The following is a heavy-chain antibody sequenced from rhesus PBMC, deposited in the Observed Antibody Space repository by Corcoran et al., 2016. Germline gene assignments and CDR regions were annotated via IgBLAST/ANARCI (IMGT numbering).Heavy chain of an antibody. CDR2: ITYTGST. D-gene: IGHD2-39*01. V-gene: IGHV4-122*02. CDR3: ARVTFGGLDY. J-gene: IGHJ4*01. Sequence: QVQLQESGPGLVKPSETLSLTCAVSGGSISSGYYYWSWIRQPPGKGLEWIGYITYTGSTSYTPSLKSRVTISRDTYKNQFSLKLSSVTAADTAVYYCARVTFGGLDYWGQGVLVTVSS. CDR1: GGSISSGYYY.